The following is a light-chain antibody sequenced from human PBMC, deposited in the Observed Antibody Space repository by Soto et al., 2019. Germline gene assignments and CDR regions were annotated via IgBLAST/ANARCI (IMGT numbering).Light chain of an antibody. CDR3: QQYYSTPWT. Sequence: EIVMTQSPATLSVSPGERATLSCRASQSISDNLAWYQQKPGQAPRLLIYGASTGATSIPARFSGSGSGTEFTLTISSLQSEDFAIYYCQQYYSTPWTFGQGTKVEIK. CDR1: QSISDN. V-gene: IGKV3-15*01. CDR2: GAS. J-gene: IGKJ1*01.